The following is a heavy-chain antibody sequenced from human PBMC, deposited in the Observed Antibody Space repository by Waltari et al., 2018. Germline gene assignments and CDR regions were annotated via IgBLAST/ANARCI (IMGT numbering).Heavy chain of an antibody. CDR3: ARVAPASGFSDEFDY. CDR1: GGSISSYY. D-gene: IGHD3-3*01. V-gene: IGHV4-4*07. CDR2: IYTSGST. J-gene: IGHJ4*02. Sequence: QVQLQESGPGLVKPSETLSLTCTVSGGSISSYYWRWIRQPAGKGLEWIGRIYTSGSTNYNPSLKSRVTMSVDTSKNQFSLKLSSVTAADTAVYYCARVAPASGFSDEFDYWGQGTLVTVSS.